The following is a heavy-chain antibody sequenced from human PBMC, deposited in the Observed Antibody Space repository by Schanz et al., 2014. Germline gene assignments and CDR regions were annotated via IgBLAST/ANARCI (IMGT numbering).Heavy chain of an antibody. CDR2: VNPSVRGT. CDR1: GYDFHIYA. V-gene: IGHV1-46*02. CDR3: ARGGYSSGWYDRDIAHFDY. Sequence: QILLVQPGPEVKKPGASVTVSCKASGYDFHIYAYSWVRQAPGQGLEWMGIVNPSVRGTHFAREFQGRVTVTSDTSTSTVYMELSGLRSEDTAVYYCARGGYSSGWYDRDIAHFDYWGQGTLVTVSS. J-gene: IGHJ4*02. D-gene: IGHD6-19*01.